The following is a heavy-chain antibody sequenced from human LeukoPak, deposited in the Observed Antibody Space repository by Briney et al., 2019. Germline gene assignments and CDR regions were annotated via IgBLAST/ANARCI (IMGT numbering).Heavy chain of an antibody. D-gene: IGHD2-2*01. J-gene: IGHJ4*02. CDR1: GGSISSYY. CDR2: IYNSGST. V-gene: IGHV4-59*01. Sequence: PETLSLTCTVSGGSISSYYWSWIRQPPGKGLEWVGYIYNSGSTNYNPSLKSRVTISVDTTKNQFSLNLSSITAAATAVHYGARGGVVVPAAMEFDYWGQGTLVTVSS. CDR3: ARGGVVVPAAMEFDY.